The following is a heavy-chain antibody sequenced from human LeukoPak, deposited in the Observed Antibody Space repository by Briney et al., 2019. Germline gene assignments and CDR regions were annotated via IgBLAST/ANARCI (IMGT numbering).Heavy chain of an antibody. J-gene: IGHJ3*02. CDR2: TYTGGNS. V-gene: IGHV3-53*01. CDR3: ARGGRGSAAVVAPRSFDI. D-gene: IGHD3-22*01. Sequence: GGSLRLSCAASGFTFSSYSMNWVRQAPGKGLEWVSVTYTGGNSYYAGSVQGRFIISRDISKNTLYLQMNNLRAEDSALYYCARGGRGSAAVVAPRSFDIWGQGTMVTVSS. CDR1: GFTFSSYS.